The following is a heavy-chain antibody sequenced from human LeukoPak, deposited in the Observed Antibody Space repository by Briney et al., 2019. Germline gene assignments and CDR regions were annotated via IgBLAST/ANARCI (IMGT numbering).Heavy chain of an antibody. J-gene: IGHJ1*01. V-gene: IGHV4-59*01. D-gene: IGHD3-22*01. Sequence: SETPSLTSTLSGGSTSSYNSSWIPQRPRKALEWVGYIPSGGSTNYYPSLPGRITISIGTSKSPSSLKLSSVTAADTAVYYCARGTMMVGPWGEGSLVSVSS. CDR3: ARGTMMVGP. CDR1: GGSTSSYN. CDR2: IPSGGST.